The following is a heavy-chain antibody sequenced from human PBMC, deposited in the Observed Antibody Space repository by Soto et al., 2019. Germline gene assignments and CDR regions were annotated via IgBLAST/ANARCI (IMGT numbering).Heavy chain of an antibody. D-gene: IGHD3-22*01. J-gene: IGHJ5*02. Sequence: SVKVSCKASGYTFTSNGISWVRQAPGQGLEWMGGIIPIFGTTNYAQKFRGRVTITADESTSTAFMELNSLRSEDTAVYYCARGANYDDNGGYNYPWLDGWGQGTLVTVSS. V-gene: IGHV1-69*13. CDR1: GYTFTSNG. CDR3: ARGANYDDNGGYNYPWLDG. CDR2: IIPIFGTT.